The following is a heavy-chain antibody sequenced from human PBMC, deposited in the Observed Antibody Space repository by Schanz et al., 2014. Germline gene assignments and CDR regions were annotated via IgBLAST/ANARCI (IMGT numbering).Heavy chain of an antibody. V-gene: IGHV3-53*01. CDR2: LYTGGST. CDR3: VRDAGRDGYNLAFDV. D-gene: IGHD1-1*01. Sequence: EVQLEESGGGLIHPGGSLRLSCAVSGFTVSTNYMTWVRQAPGKGLECVSVLYTGGSTFYAESVRGRFFISRDSSKNTLFLHMNSLRAEDTAVYYCVRDAGRDGYNLAFDVWGQGTLVTVSS. CDR1: GFTVSTNY. J-gene: IGHJ3*01.